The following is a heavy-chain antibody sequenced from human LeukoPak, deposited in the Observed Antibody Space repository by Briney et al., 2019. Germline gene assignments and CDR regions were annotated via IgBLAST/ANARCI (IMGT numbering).Heavy chain of an antibody. D-gene: IGHD4-17*01. CDR1: GYTFTDYH. CDR3: ARGRYGDYGY. V-gene: IGHV1-2*02. J-gene: IGHJ4*02. Sequence: ASVNVSCKASGYTFTDYHMHWVRQSPGQGPEWMGWINPNSGGTNYAQKFQGRVTMTRDTSISTAYVELSRLRSDDTAVYYCARGRYGDYGYWGQGTLVTVSS. CDR2: INPNSGGT.